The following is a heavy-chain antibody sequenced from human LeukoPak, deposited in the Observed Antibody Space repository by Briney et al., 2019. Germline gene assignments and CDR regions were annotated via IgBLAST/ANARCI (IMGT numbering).Heavy chain of an antibody. Sequence: PGGSLRLSCAASGFTFSSFAMSWVRQAPGKGLEWVSIISGSGASTYYADSVKGRFTISRDNSKNTLSLQMNSLRAEDTALYYCAKEWLRFDYWGQGTLVTVSS. CDR3: AKEWLRFDY. CDR2: ISGSGAST. V-gene: IGHV3-23*01. J-gene: IGHJ4*02. D-gene: IGHD5-12*01. CDR1: GFTFSSFA.